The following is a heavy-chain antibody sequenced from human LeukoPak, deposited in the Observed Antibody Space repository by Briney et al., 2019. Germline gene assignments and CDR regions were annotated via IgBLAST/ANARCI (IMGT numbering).Heavy chain of an antibody. CDR1: GFTFSSYA. J-gene: IGHJ3*02. V-gene: IGHV3-30-3*01. CDR3: ARGREVGAMSKYASDS. CDR2: ISYDGSNK. Sequence: PGGSLRLSCAASGFTFSSYAMHWVRQAPGKGLEWVAVISYDGSNKNYADSVKGRFTISRDNSKNTLYLQMNSLRAEDTAVYYCARGREVGAMSKYASDSWGQGTMVTVSS. D-gene: IGHD1-26*01.